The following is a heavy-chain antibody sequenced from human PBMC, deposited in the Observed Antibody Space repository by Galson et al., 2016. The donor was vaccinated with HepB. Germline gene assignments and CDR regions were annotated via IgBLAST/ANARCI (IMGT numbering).Heavy chain of an antibody. Sequence: TLSLTCTVSGGSINSGSFYWSWIRQPAGKGLEWIGRVYTSGNTSYNPSLKSRVTISLDTSRNQFSLRLSSVTATDTAVYYCARVASRPDYYYGMDVWGKGTLVTVSS. J-gene: IGHJ6*04. CDR1: GGSINSGSFY. CDR3: ARVASRPDYYYGMDV. V-gene: IGHV4-61*02. CDR2: VYTSGNT. D-gene: IGHD6-6*01.